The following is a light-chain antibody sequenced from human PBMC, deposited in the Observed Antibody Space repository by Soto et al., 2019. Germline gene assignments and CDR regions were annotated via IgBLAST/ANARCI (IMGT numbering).Light chain of an antibody. CDR1: SSEVGGYNY. CDR3: SSYTSSSTPYV. J-gene: IGLJ1*01. Sequence: SVLAQPASVSGSPGQSITISCTGTSSEVGGYNYVSWYQQHPGKAPKLMIYEVSNRPSGVSNRFSGSKSGNTASLTISGLQAEDEADYYCSSYTSSSTPYVFGSGTKGTVL. CDR2: EVS. V-gene: IGLV2-14*01.